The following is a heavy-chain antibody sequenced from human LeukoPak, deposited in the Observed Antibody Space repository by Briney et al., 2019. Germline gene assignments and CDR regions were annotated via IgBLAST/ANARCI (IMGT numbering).Heavy chain of an antibody. D-gene: IGHD3-9*01. CDR2: IYTSGST. J-gene: IGHJ4*02. CDR3: ARGLVLRYFDWFDY. Sequence: SETLSLTCTVSGGSISSYYWSWIRHPAGKGLELIGRIYTSGSTNYNPSLKSRVTMSVDTSKNQFSLKLSSVTAADTAVYYCARGLVLRYFDWFDYWGQGTLVTVSS. CDR1: GGSISSYY. V-gene: IGHV4-4*07.